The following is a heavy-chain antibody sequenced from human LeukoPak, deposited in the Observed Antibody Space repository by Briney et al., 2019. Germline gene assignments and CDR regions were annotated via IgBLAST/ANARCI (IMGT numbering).Heavy chain of an antibody. CDR2: ISGGGDRI. D-gene: IGHD5-12*01. V-gene: IGHV3-23*01. J-gene: IGHJ4*02. CDR3: AQDGAWLRFDH. CDR1: GFTFSNHA. Sequence: GGSLRLSCAASGFTFSNHAMSWVRQAPGKGLEWVSSISGGGDRINYADSVKGRFVISRDNSKNTVYLQMNSLRVDDTARYYCAQDGAWLRFDHWGQGTLVTVSS.